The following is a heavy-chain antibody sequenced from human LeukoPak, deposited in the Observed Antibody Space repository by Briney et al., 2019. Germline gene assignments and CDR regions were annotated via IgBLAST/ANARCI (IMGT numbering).Heavy chain of an antibody. CDR3: ARERIVASGFDY. J-gene: IGHJ4*02. D-gene: IGHD3-10*01. Sequence: ETLSLTCTVSGGSISSSSYYWGWIRQPPGKGLEWIGSMYSSGRTYYNSSLKSRVTISVDTSKNQFSLKLSSVTAADTAVYWCARERIVASGFDYWGQGTLVTVSS. V-gene: IGHV4-39*07. CDR1: GGSISSSSYY. CDR2: MYSSGRT.